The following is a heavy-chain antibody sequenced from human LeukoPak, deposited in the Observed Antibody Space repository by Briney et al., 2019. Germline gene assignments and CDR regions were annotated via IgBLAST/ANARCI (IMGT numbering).Heavy chain of an antibody. V-gene: IGHV3-11*01. D-gene: IGHD5-18*01. CDR2: ISSSGNTI. J-gene: IGHJ5*01. Sequence: GGSLRLSCVASGFSFSDYWMGWVRQAPGQGLEWVLYISSSGNTIYYADSVEGRFTISRDNAKNSLYLQMDSLRAEDTVVYYCARSAMETWGQGTLVTVSS. CDR1: GFSFSDYW. CDR3: ARSAMET.